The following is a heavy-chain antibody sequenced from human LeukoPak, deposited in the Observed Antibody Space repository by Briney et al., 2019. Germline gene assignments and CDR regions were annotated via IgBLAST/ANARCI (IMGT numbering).Heavy chain of an antibody. Sequence: GASVKVSCKASGGTFSSYAISWVRQAPGQGLEWMGWINTNTGNPTSAQGFTGRFVFSLDTSVSTAYLQISSLEAEDTAVYYCAISPVYYDILTGYYKASPLDYWGQGTLITVSS. V-gene: IGHV7-4-1*02. J-gene: IGHJ4*02. CDR3: AISPVYYDILTGYYKASPLDY. CDR1: GGTFSSYA. D-gene: IGHD3-9*01. CDR2: INTNTGNP.